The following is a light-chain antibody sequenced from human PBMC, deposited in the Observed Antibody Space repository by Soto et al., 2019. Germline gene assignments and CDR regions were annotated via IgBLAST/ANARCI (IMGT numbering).Light chain of an antibody. Sequence: DIQMTQSPSTLSGSVGDRVTITCRASQTISSWLDWYQQKPGKAPKLLIYKASTIKSGVPSRFSGSGSGTEFTLTISSLQPDDFATYYCQHYNSYSEAFGQGTKVELK. CDR2: KAS. V-gene: IGKV1-5*03. J-gene: IGKJ1*01. CDR3: QHYNSYSEA. CDR1: QTISSW.